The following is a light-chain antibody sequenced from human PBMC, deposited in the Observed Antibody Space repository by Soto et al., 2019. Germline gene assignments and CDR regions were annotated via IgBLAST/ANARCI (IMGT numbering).Light chain of an antibody. CDR2: DAS. V-gene: IGKV3-15*01. J-gene: IGKJ1*01. CDR3: QQYNDWPPWT. Sequence: EIVITQAPATLSVSRGERATLSCRASQSVSNNLAWYQQKPGQAPRLLIYDASTRATDIPARFSGSGSGTEFTLTITSLQSEDFAVYYCQQYNDWPPWTFGQGTKV. CDR1: QSVSNN.